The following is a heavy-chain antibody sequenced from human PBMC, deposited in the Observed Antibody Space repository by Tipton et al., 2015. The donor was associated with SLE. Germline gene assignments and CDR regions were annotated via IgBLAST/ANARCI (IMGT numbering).Heavy chain of an antibody. CDR3: ARGWTHSFPREHRAAYGMDV. CDR1: GYTFTSYD. D-gene: IGHD2/OR15-2a*01. Sequence: QSGAEVKKPGSSVKVSCKASGYTFTSYDINWVRQATGLGLVWMGWLNPNSGNTGYAQKFQGRVTMTRNTSISTAYMELSSLRSEDTAVYYCARGWTHSFPREHRAAYGMDVWGQGTTVTVSS. J-gene: IGHJ6*02. V-gene: IGHV1-8*02. CDR2: LNPNSGNT.